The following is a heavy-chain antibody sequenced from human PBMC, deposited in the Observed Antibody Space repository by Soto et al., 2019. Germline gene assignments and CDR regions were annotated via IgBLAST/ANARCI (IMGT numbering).Heavy chain of an antibody. Sequence: ASVNVACKAAGYIFTNYYIHLVRQAPGQGLEWMAIINPLPTSGSTNYAQKFQGRVTVTRDTSTSTVYLELSSLRSDDTAVYYCARDLAAAAYWGQGTLVTVSS. CDR3: ARDLAAAAY. CDR2: INPLPTSGST. V-gene: IGHV1-46*01. CDR1: GYIFTNYY. D-gene: IGHD6-13*01. J-gene: IGHJ4*02.